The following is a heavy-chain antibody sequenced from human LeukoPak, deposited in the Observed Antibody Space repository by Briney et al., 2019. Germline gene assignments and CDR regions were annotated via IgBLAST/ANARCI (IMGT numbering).Heavy chain of an antibody. CDR2: IDWDDDT. CDR3: VRIRGITGTTWDAFDI. Sequence: SGPTLVNPTQTLTLTCTFSGFSLSTSGMCVSWIRQPPGKALEWLARIDWDDDTYYSTSLKTRLTISKDTSKNQVVLTMTNMDPVDTATYYCVRIRGITGTTWDAFDIWGQGTMVTVSS. D-gene: IGHD1-20*01. V-gene: IGHV2-70*11. J-gene: IGHJ3*02. CDR1: GFSLSTSGMC.